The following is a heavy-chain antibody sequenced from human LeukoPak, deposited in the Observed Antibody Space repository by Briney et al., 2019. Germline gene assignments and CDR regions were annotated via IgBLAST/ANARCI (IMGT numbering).Heavy chain of an antibody. Sequence: SQTLSLTCAISGDSVSINSAACDWIRQSPSRGLEWLGRTYYRSKWYNDYAVSVKSRITINPDTSKNQFSLQLNSVTPEDTAVYYCARGSGRGWDRDVDYWGQGTLVTVSS. D-gene: IGHD6-19*01. CDR1: GDSVSINSAA. CDR2: TYYRSKWYN. V-gene: IGHV6-1*01. CDR3: ARGSGRGWDRDVDY. J-gene: IGHJ4*02.